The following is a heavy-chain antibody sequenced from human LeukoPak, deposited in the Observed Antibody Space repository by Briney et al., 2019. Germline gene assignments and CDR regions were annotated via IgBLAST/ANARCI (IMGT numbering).Heavy chain of an antibody. V-gene: IGHV3-21*01. CDR2: ISRYSDYI. D-gene: IGHD2-15*01. J-gene: IGHJ4*02. Sequence: GGSLRLSCATSGFTFSSYNMNWVRQAPGKGLEWVSSISRYSDYIYYADSVKGRFTISRDNAKNSLYLQMNSLSAEDTALYYCARGCGGGSCYLSDYWGQGTLVTVSS. CDR1: GFTFSSYN. CDR3: ARGCGGGSCYLSDY.